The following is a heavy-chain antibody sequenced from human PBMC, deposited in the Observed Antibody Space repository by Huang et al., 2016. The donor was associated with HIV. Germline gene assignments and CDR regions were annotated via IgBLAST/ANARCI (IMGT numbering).Heavy chain of an antibody. CDR3: VRDPRIQSWLNYFDY. V-gene: IGHV3-74*01. J-gene: IGHJ4*02. CDR2: MNSDGSSS. D-gene: IGHD3-22*01. Sequence: EVQLVESGGGLVQPGGSLRLSCAASGFTFSSYWMHWVRQAPGKGLVWVSRMNSDGSSSGYAYSVKGRFTISRDNAKNTLYRQMNSLRAEDTAVYYCVRDPRIQSWLNYFDYWGQGTLVSVSS. CDR1: GFTFSSYW.